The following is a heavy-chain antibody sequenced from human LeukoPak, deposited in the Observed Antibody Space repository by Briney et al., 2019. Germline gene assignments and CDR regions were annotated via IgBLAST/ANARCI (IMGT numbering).Heavy chain of an antibody. D-gene: IGHD1-26*01. J-gene: IGHJ4*02. V-gene: IGHV3-7*01. CDR2: IKEDGSVK. CDR1: GFPLSHYW. CDR3: ARGDSASKIDY. Sequence: GGSLRLSCAASGFPLSHYWMSWVRQTPAKGLEWVANIKEDGSVKYSADSVKGRFTIPRDNAKNALYLQMNSLRVEDTAVYFCARGDSASKIDYWGQGTLVTVSS.